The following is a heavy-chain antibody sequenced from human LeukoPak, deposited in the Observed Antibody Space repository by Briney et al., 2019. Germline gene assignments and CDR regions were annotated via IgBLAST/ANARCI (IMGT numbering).Heavy chain of an antibody. CDR1: GYSISNGYY. CDR3: ARDHRPYPITMTVVVEGAFDI. D-gene: IGHD3-22*01. Sequence: SETLSLTCTVSGYSISNGYYWGWIRQPPGKGLEFIGSVYHGGNTYYKASLKSRVTISLDTSKNQFSLRLSSVTAADTAVYYCARDHRPYPITMTVVVEGAFDIWGQGTMVTVSS. CDR2: VYHGGNT. V-gene: IGHV4-38-2*02. J-gene: IGHJ3*02.